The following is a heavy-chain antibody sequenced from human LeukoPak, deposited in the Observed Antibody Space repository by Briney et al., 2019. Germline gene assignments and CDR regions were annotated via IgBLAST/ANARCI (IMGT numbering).Heavy chain of an antibody. CDR3: AKDTSSSGSYFDY. V-gene: IGHV3-23*01. CDR1: GFTFSNYA. Sequence: GGSLRLSCVASGFTFSNYAISWVRQAPGKGLEWVSAISGRGGSTYYVDSVKGRFTISRDNSKNTLHLQMNSLRAEDTAVYYCAKDTSSSGSYFDYWGQGTLVTVSS. J-gene: IGHJ4*02. D-gene: IGHD3-10*01. CDR2: ISGRGGST.